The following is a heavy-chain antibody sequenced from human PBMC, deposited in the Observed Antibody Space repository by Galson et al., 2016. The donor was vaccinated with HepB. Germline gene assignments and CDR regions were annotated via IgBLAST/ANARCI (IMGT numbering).Heavy chain of an antibody. D-gene: IGHD1-1*01. CDR1: GFTFSNYG. V-gene: IGHV3-74*01. CDR3: ARDLNWKLFDY. CDR2: IKPRTVGIST. J-gene: IGHJ4*02. Sequence: SLRLSCAASGFTFSNYGMHWVRQAPGKGLEWVCRIKPRTVGISTVYGDYVKGRFTISRDNAKNTLYLDMTSLRADDTGVYYCARDLNWKLFDYWGQGNLVTVSP.